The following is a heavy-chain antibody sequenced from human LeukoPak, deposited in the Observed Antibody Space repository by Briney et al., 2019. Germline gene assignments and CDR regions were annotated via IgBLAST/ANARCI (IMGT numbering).Heavy chain of an antibody. CDR2: IIPIFGTA. D-gene: IGHD4-17*01. V-gene: IGHV1-69*13. CDR1: GGTFSSYA. J-gene: IGHJ4*02. CDR3: ARDQPRDYGDYYFDY. Sequence: ASVKVSCKASGGTFSSYAISWVRQAPGQGLEWMGGIIPIFGTANYAQKFQGRVTITADESTSTAYMELSSLRSEDTAVYYCARDQPRDYGDYYFDYWGQGTLVTVSS.